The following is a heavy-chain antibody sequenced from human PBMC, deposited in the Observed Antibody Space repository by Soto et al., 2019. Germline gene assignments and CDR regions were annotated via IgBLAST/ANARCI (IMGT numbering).Heavy chain of an antibody. Sequence: ETLSLTCAVSGYSISSGYYWGWIRQSPGKGLEWIGSIYHSGSTYYNPSLKSRVIISVDTSKNQFSLKLSSVTAADTAVYYCARLAPIAAADGMDVWGQGTTVTVSS. J-gene: IGHJ6*02. D-gene: IGHD6-13*01. CDR2: IYHSGST. V-gene: IGHV4-38-2*01. CDR1: GYSISSGYY. CDR3: ARLAPIAAADGMDV.